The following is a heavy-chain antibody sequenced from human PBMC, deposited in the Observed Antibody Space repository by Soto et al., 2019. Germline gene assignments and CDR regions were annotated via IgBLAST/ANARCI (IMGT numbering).Heavy chain of an antibody. CDR3: ARDRGGDGMDV. V-gene: IGHV1-18*01. CDR1: GYTFSSYG. D-gene: IGHD3-16*01. J-gene: IGHJ6*02. Sequence: QVQLVQSGAEVKKPGASVKVSCKASGYTFSSYGISWVRQAPGQGLERMGWISGYNGNTNYAQKLQGRVTMTIDTSTSTGYMELRSLRSDDTAVYSCARDRGGDGMDVWGQGTTVTVSS. CDR2: ISGYNGNT.